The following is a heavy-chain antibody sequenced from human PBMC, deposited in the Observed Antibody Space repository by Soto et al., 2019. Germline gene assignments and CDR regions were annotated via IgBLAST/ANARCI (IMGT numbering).Heavy chain of an antibody. CDR1: GFTFSSYG. D-gene: IGHD6-19*01. Sequence: PGGSLRLSCAASGFTFSSYGMHWVRQAPGKGLEWVAVIWYDGSNKYYADSVKGRFTISRDNSKNTLYLQMNSLRAEDTAVYYCARALEIAVAGTYGMDVWGQGTTVPVSS. CDR3: ARALEIAVAGTYGMDV. CDR2: IWYDGSNK. J-gene: IGHJ6*02. V-gene: IGHV3-33*01.